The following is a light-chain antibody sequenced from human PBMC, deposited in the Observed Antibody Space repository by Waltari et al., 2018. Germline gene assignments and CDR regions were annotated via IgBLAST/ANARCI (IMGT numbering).Light chain of an antibody. CDR1: SSNIGAGYV. J-gene: IGLJ2*01. CDR3: QSYDSSLSGV. V-gene: IGLV1-40*01. Sequence: QSVLTQPPSVSGTPGQTVTISCTGSSSNIGAGYVVHWYQQLPGTAPKLLVSGDDNRPSGVPDRFSGSKSGSSASLAITGLQAEDEADYYCQSYDSSLSGVFGGGTKLTVL. CDR2: GDD.